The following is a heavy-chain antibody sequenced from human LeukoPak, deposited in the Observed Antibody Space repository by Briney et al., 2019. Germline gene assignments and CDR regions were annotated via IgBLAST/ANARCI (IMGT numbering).Heavy chain of an antibody. J-gene: IGHJ4*02. Sequence: PGRSLRLSCAASGFTFSNYGMHWVRQAPGKGLEWVAVVANDGRDKRYADSVKGRFTISRDNSKNTVYLQMNSLRAEDTAVYYCAKDLNVAAAGYYFDHWGQGTLVTVSS. CDR2: VANDGRDK. CDR1: GFTFSNYG. CDR3: AKDLNVAAAGYYFDH. D-gene: IGHD6-13*01. V-gene: IGHV3-30*18.